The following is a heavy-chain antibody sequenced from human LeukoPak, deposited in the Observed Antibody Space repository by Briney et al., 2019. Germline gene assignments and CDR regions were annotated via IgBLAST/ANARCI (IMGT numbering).Heavy chain of an antibody. Sequence: GGSLRLSCAASGFTFSSYWMHRVRQAPGKGLVWVSRINSDGSSTSYADSVKGRFTISRDNAKNTLYLQMNSLRAEDMAVYYCTRGSLRYFDVWGQGTLVTVSS. CDR3: TRGSLRYFDV. CDR2: INSDGSST. CDR1: GFTFSSYW. D-gene: IGHD3-9*01. J-gene: IGHJ4*02. V-gene: IGHV3-74*01.